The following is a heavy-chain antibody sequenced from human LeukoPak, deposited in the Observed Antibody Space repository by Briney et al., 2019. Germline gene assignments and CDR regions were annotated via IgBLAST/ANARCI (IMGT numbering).Heavy chain of an antibody. V-gene: IGHV4-59*01. Sequence: SETLSLTCIVSGGSISGYFWTWIRQPPGKGLEWIGYIYYTGNTNYNPSLKSRVTISIDTSKNHFSLNVNSVTAADAAVYYCVRSKSGAYGWFDPWGPGTLVTVSS. CDR2: IYYTGNT. J-gene: IGHJ5*02. CDR1: GGSISGYF. CDR3: VRSKSGAYGWFDP. D-gene: IGHD2-15*01.